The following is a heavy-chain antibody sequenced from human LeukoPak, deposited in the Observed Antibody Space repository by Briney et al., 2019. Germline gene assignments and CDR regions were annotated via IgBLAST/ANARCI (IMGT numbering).Heavy chain of an antibody. CDR2: ISYDGSNK. J-gene: IGHJ4*02. CDR3: AKEGTLESLDY. D-gene: IGHD1-14*01. Sequence: PGGSLRLSCAASGFTFSSYAMSWVRQAPGKGLEWVAVISYDGSNKYYADSVKGRFTISRDNSKNTLYLQMNSLRAEDTAVYYCAKEGTLESLDYWGQGTLVTVSS. CDR1: GFTFSSYA. V-gene: IGHV3-30*18.